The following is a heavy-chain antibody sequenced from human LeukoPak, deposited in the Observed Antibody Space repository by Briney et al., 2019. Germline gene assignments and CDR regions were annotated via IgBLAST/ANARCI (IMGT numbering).Heavy chain of an antibody. CDR3: ARDTSPLGFDY. J-gene: IGHJ4*02. V-gene: IGHV3-30*04. CDR2: ISYDGSNK. CDR1: GFTFSSYV. Sequence: GGSLRLSCAASGFTFSSYVTHWVRQAPGKGLEWVAVISYDGSNKVYADSVKGRFTISRDNSKNTLYLQMNSLRAEDTAVYYCARDTSPLGFDYWGQGTLVTVSS. D-gene: IGHD2/OR15-2a*01.